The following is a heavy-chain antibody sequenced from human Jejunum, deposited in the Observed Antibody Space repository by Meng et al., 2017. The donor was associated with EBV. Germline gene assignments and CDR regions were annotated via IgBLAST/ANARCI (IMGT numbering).Heavy chain of an antibody. V-gene: IGHV1-46*01. J-gene: IGHJ4*02. CDR3: ARGLDSSTPGTD. CDR2: VNPSPVDT. Sequence: GNLVRPGAEVKKPGASVKISCKTSGYTFTNYYKHWVRQAPGQGLEWVGMVNPSPVDTNYARKFQGRVTMTSDTSTSTVHMELNSLKSDDTAVYYCARGLDSSTPGTDWGQGTLVTVSS. D-gene: IGHD6-13*01. CDR1: GYTFTNYY.